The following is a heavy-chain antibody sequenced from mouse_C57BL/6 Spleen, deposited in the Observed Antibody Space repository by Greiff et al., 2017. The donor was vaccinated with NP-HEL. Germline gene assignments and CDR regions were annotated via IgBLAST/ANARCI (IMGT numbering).Heavy chain of an antibody. V-gene: IGHV10-3*01. Sequence: EVKLMESGGGLVQPKGSLKLSCAASGFTFNTYAMHWVRQAPGKGLEWVARIISKSSNYATYYADSVKDRFTISRDDSQSMLYLQMNKLKTDDTAMYYCVREGLGTVRYYYAMDYWGQGTSVTVSS. J-gene: IGHJ4*01. CDR1: GFTFNTYA. CDR2: IISKSSNYAT. CDR3: VREGLGTVRYYYAMDY. D-gene: IGHD2-14*01.